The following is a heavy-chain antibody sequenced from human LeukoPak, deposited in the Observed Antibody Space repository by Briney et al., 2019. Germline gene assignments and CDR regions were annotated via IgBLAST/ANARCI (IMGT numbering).Heavy chain of an antibody. CDR1: GYSFTTYW. J-gene: IGHJ3*02. Sequence: GESLKISCKGSGYSFTTYWIGWVRQMPGKGLEWMGIIYPGDSDTRYSPSFQGQVTISADKSISTAYLQWSSLKASDTAMYYCARPHRGYSAPFDIWGQGTMVTVSS. D-gene: IGHD5-12*01. V-gene: IGHV5-51*01. CDR2: IYPGDSDT. CDR3: ARPHRGYSAPFDI.